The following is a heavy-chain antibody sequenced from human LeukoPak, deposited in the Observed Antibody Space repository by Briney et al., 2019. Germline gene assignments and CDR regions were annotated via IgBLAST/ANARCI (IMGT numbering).Heavy chain of an antibody. V-gene: IGHV4-39*07. CDR1: GGSISGSSYY. Sequence: PSETLSLTCTVSGGSISGSSYYWGWIRQPPGKGLEWIGSIYYSGSTYYNPSLKSRVTISVDTSKNQFSLKLSSVTAADTAVYYCARGDFWSGYWIFDYWGQGTLVTVSS. J-gene: IGHJ4*02. CDR3: ARGDFWSGYWIFDY. D-gene: IGHD3-3*01. CDR2: IYYSGST.